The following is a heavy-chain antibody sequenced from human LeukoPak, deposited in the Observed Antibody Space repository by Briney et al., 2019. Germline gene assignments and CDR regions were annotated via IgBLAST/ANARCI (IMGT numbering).Heavy chain of an antibody. D-gene: IGHD6-13*01. CDR1: GGTFNSCA. CDR3: ARDRGSSWYKD. CDR2: IIPIFGTA. J-gene: IGHJ4*02. V-gene: IGHV1-69*05. Sequence: SVTVSCTASGGTFNSCAISWVRQAPGQGLEWMGGIIPIFGTANYAQKFQGRVTITTDESTSTAYMELSSLRSEDTAVYYCARDRGSSWYKDWGQGTLVTVSS.